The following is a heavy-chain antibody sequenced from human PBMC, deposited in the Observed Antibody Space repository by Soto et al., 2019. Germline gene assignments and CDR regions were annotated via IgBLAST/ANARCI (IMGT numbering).Heavy chain of an antibody. Sequence: PGWSLRLSCAASGFTFSSYIMNRVRQAPGKGLEWISYISTRGNVIKYADSVKGRFTVSRDNAKSSLYLQMNSLRHEDTATYYCAGDMDYSNYVGGAWGQGTLVTVSS. V-gene: IGHV3-48*02. D-gene: IGHD4-4*01. CDR2: ISTRGNVI. CDR1: GFTFSSYI. CDR3: AGDMDYSNYVGGA. J-gene: IGHJ4*02.